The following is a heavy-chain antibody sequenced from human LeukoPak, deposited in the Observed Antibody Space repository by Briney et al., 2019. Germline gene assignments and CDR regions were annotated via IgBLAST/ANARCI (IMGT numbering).Heavy chain of an antibody. CDR3: ARDGLLQYPYYYYYMDV. J-gene: IGHJ6*03. CDR2: IIPIFGTA. D-gene: IGHD4-11*01. Sequence: SVKVSCKASGGTFSSYAISWVRQAPGQGLEWMGGIIPIFGTANYAQKFQGRVTITTDESTSTAYMELSSLRSEDTAVYYCARDGLLQYPYYYYYMDVWGKGTTVTVSS. CDR1: GGTFSSYA. V-gene: IGHV1-69*05.